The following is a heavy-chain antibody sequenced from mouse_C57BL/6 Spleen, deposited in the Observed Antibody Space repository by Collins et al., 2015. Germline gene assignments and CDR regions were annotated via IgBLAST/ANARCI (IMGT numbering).Heavy chain of an antibody. D-gene: IGHD1-1*01. Sequence: YWMHWVKQRPGQGLEWIGMIHPNSGSTNYNEKLKSKATLTVDKSSSTAYMQLSSLTSEDSAVYYCARSYGSSHWYFDVWGTGTTVTVSS. CDR1: YW. CDR3: ARSYGSSHWYFDV. CDR2: IHPNSGST. J-gene: IGHJ1*03. V-gene: IGHV1-64*01.